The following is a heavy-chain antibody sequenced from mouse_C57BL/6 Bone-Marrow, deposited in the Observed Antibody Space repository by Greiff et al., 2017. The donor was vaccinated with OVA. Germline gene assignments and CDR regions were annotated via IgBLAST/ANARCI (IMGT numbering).Heavy chain of an antibody. D-gene: IGHD1-1*01. CDR1: GYAFSSSW. CDR2: IYPGDGDT. CDR3: AREGVYYYVYFDY. Sequence: VQLQQSGPELVKPGASVKISCKASGYAFSSSWMNWVKQRPGKGLEWIGRIYPGDGDTNYNGKLKGKATLTADKSSSTAYMELSSLTSEDSAVYFCAREGVYYYVYFDYWGQGTTLTVSS. J-gene: IGHJ2*01. V-gene: IGHV1-82*01.